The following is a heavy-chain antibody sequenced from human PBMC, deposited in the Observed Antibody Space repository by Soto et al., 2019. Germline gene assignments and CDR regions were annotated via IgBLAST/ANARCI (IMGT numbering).Heavy chain of an antibody. CDR3: ARAGEHLPVPAPH. Sequence: SVKVSCKASGGTFSSYAISWVRQAPGQGLEWMGGIIPIFGTANYAQKFQGRVTITADESTSTAYMELSSLRSEDTAVYYCARAGEHLPVPAPHWGQGTLVTVSS. V-gene: IGHV1-69*13. D-gene: IGHD7-27*01. J-gene: IGHJ1*01. CDR2: IIPIFGTA. CDR1: GGTFSSYA.